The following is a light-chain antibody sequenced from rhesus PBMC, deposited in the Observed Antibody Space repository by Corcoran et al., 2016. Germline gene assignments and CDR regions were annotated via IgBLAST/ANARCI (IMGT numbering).Light chain of an antibody. J-gene: IGKJ4*01. CDR3: QQRNSYPLT. CDR1: QGISSY. V-gene: IGKV1-38*01. Sequence: DIQLTQSPSSLSASVGDRVTITCRASQGISSYLAWYQQKSGKAPKLLIYDASNLQSGVPSRFSCSGSGTDCTLTIRSLQPEDFATYYCQQRNSYPLTFGGGTKVEIK. CDR2: DAS.